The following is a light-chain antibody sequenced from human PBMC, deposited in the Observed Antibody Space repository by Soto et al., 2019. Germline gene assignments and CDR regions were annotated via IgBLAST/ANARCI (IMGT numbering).Light chain of an antibody. CDR3: QQRSNWPLT. V-gene: IGKV3-11*01. CDR2: DAS. Sequence: DIVMTQSPATLSVSPGDRATLSCRASQSVRSNLAWYQQKPGQVPRLLIYDASNRATGIPARFSGSGSGTDFTLTISSLEPEDFAVYYCQQRSNWPLTFGGGTKVDIK. CDR1: QSVRSN. J-gene: IGKJ4*01.